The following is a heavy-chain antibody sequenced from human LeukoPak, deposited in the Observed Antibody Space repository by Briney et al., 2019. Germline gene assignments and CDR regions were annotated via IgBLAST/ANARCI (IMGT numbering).Heavy chain of an antibody. V-gene: IGHV3-9*01. CDR3: ALLYGSGSYYSDD. CDR1: GFTFDDYA. CDR2: ISWNSGSI. J-gene: IGHJ4*02. Sequence: GGSLRLSCAASGFTFDDYAMHWVRQVPGKGLEWVSGISWNSGSIGYADSVKGRFTISRDNAKKSLYLQMNSLRPEDTALYYCALLYGSGSYYSDDWGQGTLVTVSS. D-gene: IGHD3-10*01.